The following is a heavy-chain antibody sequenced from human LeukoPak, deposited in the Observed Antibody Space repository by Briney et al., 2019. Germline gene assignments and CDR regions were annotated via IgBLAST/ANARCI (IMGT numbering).Heavy chain of an antibody. Sequence: GGSLRLFCAASGFTFSSYDMHWVRQLTGKGLEWVSAIGTVGDTYYPDSVKGRFTVSRENAKNSLYFQMNSLRAGDTAVYYCARGRLSGSGSYLWYFDLWGRGTLVTVSS. CDR1: GFTFSSYD. CDR3: ARGRLSGSGSYLWYFDL. V-gene: IGHV3-13*01. J-gene: IGHJ2*01. CDR2: IGTVGDT. D-gene: IGHD3-10*01.